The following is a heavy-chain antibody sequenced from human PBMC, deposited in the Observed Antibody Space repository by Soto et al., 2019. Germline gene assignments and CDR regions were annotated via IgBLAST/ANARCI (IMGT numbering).Heavy chain of an antibody. CDR2: ISSSSTGGGT. J-gene: IGHJ4*02. CDR3: AKGGLSTTFYFDY. D-gene: IGHD3-3*01. V-gene: IGHV3-23*01. Sequence: EVQLLESGGGLVQPGGSLRLTCAASGLTLSNYAMTWVRQAPGKGLEWVSAISSSSTGGGTHYADSVKGRFTISRDISKNTLSLQQHSLRAEDTAKYYCAKGGLSTTFYFDYWGQGTLVTVSS. CDR1: GLTLSNYA.